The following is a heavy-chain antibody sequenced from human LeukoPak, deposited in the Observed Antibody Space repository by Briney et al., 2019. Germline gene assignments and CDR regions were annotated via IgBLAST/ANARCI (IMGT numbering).Heavy chain of an antibody. Sequence: GGSLRLSCAASGFTVSSNYMSWVRQAPGKGLEWVSVIYSGGSTYYADSVKGRFTISRDNSKNTLYLQMNSLRAEDTAVYYCARDSYDYVWGSYRPIDYWGQGTLVTVSS. CDR2: IYSGGST. D-gene: IGHD3-16*02. V-gene: IGHV3-53*01. J-gene: IGHJ4*02. CDR1: GFTVSSNY. CDR3: ARDSYDYVWGSYRPIDY.